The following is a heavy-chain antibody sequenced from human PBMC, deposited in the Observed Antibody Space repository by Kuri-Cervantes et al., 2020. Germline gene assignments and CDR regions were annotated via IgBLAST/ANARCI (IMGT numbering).Heavy chain of an antibody. D-gene: IGHD6-13*01. V-gene: IGHV4-31*03. CDR1: GGSISSGGYY. CDR2: IYYSGST. J-gene: IGHJ4*02. CDR3: ARAAAGSFDY. Sequence: LRLSCTVSGGSISSGGYYWSWIRQHPGKGLEWIGYIYYSGSTYYNPSLKSRVTISVGTSKNQFSLKLSSVTAADTAVYYCARAAAGSFDYWGQGTLVTVSS.